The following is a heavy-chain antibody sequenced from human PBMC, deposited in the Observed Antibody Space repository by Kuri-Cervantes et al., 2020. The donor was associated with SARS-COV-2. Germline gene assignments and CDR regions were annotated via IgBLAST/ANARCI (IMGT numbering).Heavy chain of an antibody. CDR2: ISSSGSTI. V-gene: IGHV3-48*03. CDR1: GFTFSSYE. J-gene: IGHJ4*02. Sequence: GGSLRLSCAASGFTFSSYEMNWVRRAPGKGLEWVSYISSSGSTIYYADSVKGRFTISRDNAKNSLYLQMNSLRAEDTAVYYCARVVIPAALDYWGQGTLVTVSS. CDR3: ARVVIPAALDY. D-gene: IGHD2-2*01.